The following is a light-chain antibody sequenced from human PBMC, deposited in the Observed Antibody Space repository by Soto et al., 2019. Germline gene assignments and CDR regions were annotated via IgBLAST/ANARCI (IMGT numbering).Light chain of an antibody. CDR3: QHYNSYSEA. CDR1: QSVITR. CDR2: DAS. V-gene: IGKV1-5*02. Sequence: DIQMTQSPSSLSASVGDIVTIIFRASQSVITRLACYQQKPGKAPKVLIYDASSWAGGVPSRFTGSGSGTEFTLTINSLQPDDFATYYCQHYNSYSEAFGQGTKVDIK. J-gene: IGKJ1*01.